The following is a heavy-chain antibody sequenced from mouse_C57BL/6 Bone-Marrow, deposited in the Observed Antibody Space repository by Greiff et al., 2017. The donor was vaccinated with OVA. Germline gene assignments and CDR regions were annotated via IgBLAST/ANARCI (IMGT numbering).Heavy chain of an antibody. CDR3: AREGYYYGSSYWYFDV. Sequence: VQLQQSGPVLVKPGASVKMSCKASGYTFTDYYMNWVKQSHGKSLEWIGVINPYNGGTSYNQKFKGKATLTVDKSSSTAYMELNSLTSEDSAVYYCAREGYYYGSSYWYFDVWGTGTTVTVSS. V-gene: IGHV1-19*01. J-gene: IGHJ1*03. CDR2: INPYNGGT. D-gene: IGHD1-1*01. CDR1: GYTFTDYY.